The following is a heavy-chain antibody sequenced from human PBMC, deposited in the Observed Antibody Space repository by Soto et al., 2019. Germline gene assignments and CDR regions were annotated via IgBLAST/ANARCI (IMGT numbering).Heavy chain of an antibody. D-gene: IGHD5-12*01. V-gene: IGHV1-69*06. J-gene: IGHJ3*02. CDR2: IIPIFGTA. CDR1: GGTFSSYA. CDR3: ARKLEMATTLDAFDI. Sequence: SVKVSCKASGGTFSSYAISWVRQAPGQGLEWMGGIIPIFGTANYAQKFQGRVTITADKSTSTAYMELSSLRSEDTAVYYCARKLEMATTLDAFDIWGQGTMVTVSS.